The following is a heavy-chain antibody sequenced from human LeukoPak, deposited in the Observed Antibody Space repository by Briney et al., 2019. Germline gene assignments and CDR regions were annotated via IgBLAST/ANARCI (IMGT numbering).Heavy chain of an antibody. CDR2: INSDGSRT. V-gene: IGHV3-74*01. J-gene: IGHJ4*02. Sequence: GGSLRLSCAASGFSFSSYEMNWVRQAPGKGLVWVSRINSDGSRTTYADSVKGRFTISRDNAKNTVYLQMNSLRAEDTAVYYCARDGQLWSFDYWGQGALATVSS. D-gene: IGHD5-18*01. CDR3: ARDGQLWSFDY. CDR1: GFSFSSYE.